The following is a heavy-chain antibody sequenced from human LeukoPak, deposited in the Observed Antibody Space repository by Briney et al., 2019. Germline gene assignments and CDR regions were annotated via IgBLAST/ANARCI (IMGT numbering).Heavy chain of an antibody. CDR3: AKSAGYCSGGSCHSEYFQH. D-gene: IGHD2-15*01. CDR2: ISGSGGST. J-gene: IGHJ1*01. V-gene: IGHV3-23*01. CDR1: GFTFSSYA. Sequence: GGSLRLSCAATGFTFSSYAMSWVRQAPGKGLEWVSAISGSGGSTYYADSVKGRFTISRDNSKNTLYLQMNSLRAEDTAVYYCAKSAGYCSGGSCHSEYFQHWGQGTLVTVSS.